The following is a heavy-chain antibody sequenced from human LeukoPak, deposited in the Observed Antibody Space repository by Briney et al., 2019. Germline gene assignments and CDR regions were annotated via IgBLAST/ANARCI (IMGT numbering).Heavy chain of an antibody. J-gene: IGHJ4*02. Sequence: GGSLRLSCAASGLTFSSYSMSWVRQAPGKGLEWVSSISGSGGRIDYADSVKGRFTISRDNSKNTLSLQMNSLTAEDTAVYYCAKNPRLEGWIYFDSWGQGILVTVSS. CDR2: ISGSGGRI. CDR3: AKNPRLEGWIYFDS. CDR1: GLTFSSYS. D-gene: IGHD1-1*01. V-gene: IGHV3-23*01.